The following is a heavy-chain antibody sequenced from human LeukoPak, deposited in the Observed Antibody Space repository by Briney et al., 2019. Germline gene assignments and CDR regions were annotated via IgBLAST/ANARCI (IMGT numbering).Heavy chain of an antibody. CDR3: AKDFPTYYYGSGSYV. Sequence: GGSLRLSCAASGFTFSSYGMHWVRQAPGKGLEWVAFIRYDGSNKYYADSVKGRFTISRDNSKNTLYLQMNSLRAEDTAVYYCAKDFPTYYYGSGSYVWGQGTMVTVSS. V-gene: IGHV3-30*02. CDR2: IRYDGSNK. D-gene: IGHD3-10*01. CDR1: GFTFSSYG. J-gene: IGHJ3*01.